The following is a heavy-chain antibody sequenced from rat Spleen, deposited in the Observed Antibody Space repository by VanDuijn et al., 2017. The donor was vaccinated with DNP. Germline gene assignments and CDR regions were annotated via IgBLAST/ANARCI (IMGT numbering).Heavy chain of an antibody. Sequence: EVQVVESGGGLVQPGRSLKLSCAASGFTFSDYNMAWVRQAPKKGLEWVAAITSSGGSTYYPDSVKGRFTISSDNAKSTLYLQMNSLRSEDTATYYCARLLAGRSYYFDYWGQGVMVTVSS. CDR2: ITSSGGST. CDR1: GFTFSDYN. D-gene: IGHD2-7*01. J-gene: IGHJ2*01. CDR3: ARLLAGRSYYFDY. V-gene: IGHV5-7*01.